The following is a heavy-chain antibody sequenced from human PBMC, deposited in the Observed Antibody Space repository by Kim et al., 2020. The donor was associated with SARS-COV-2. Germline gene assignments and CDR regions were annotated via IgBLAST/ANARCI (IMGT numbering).Heavy chain of an antibody. CDR2: ISGSGGST. Sequence: GGSLRLSCAASGFTFSSYAMSWVRQAPGKGLEWVSAISGSGGSTYYADSVKGRFTISRDNSKNTLYLQMNSLRAEDTAVYYCAKLSMYSGSYYGRGLFDYWGQGTLVTVSS. D-gene: IGHD1-26*01. J-gene: IGHJ4*02. CDR3: AKLSMYSGSYYGRGLFDY. CDR1: GFTFSSYA. V-gene: IGHV3-23*01.